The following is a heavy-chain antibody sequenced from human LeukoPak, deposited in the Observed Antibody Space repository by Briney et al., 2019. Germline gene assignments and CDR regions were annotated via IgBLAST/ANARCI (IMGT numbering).Heavy chain of an antibody. CDR1: GYTFTGYY. V-gene: IGHV1-69*05. D-gene: IGHD6-19*01. CDR2: IIPIFGTA. J-gene: IGHJ4*02. Sequence: GASVKVSCKASGYTFTGYYMHWVRQAPGQGLEWMGRIIPIFGTANYAQKFQGRVTITTDESTSTAYMELSSLRSEDTAVYYCARPKHYSSGFDYWGQGTLVTVSS. CDR3: ARPKHYSSGFDY.